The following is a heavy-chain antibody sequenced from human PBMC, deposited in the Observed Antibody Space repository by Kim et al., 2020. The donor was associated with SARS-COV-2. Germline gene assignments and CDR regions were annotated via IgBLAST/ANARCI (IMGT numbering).Heavy chain of an antibody. V-gene: IGHV3-15*01. J-gene: IGHJ6*01. D-gene: IGHD3-3*01. CDR3: TNDEGVCGVAIEAYY. CDR1: GFTFSNAG. Sequence: GGSLRLSCAASGFTFSNAGMSWVRQAPGKGLEWVGRIRRKTDGGRKEYAAPGKGRITSARDETKNTLHMQRNSLKTKDTDVYASTNDEGVCGVAIEAYY. CDR2: IRRKTDGGRK.